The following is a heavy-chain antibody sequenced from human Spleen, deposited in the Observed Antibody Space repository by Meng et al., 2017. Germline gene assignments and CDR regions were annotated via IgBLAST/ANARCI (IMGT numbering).Heavy chain of an antibody. J-gene: IGHJ4*02. CDR2: ISSSGNTI. CDR1: GFTFSSYE. CDR3: ARDKPLAVGYNYGYVYFDY. Sequence: GESLKISCAASGFTFSSYEMNWVRQAPGKGLEWVSYISSSGNTIYYADSVKGRFTISRDNAKNSLYLQMNSLRAEDTAVYYCARDKPLAVGYNYGYVYFDYWGQGTLVTVSS. D-gene: IGHD5-18*01. V-gene: IGHV3-48*03.